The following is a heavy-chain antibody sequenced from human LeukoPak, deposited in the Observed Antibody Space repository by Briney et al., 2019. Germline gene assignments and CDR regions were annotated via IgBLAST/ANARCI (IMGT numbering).Heavy chain of an antibody. CDR3: ARDRGEQWPKSKRGSTDLYYYYGMDV. J-gene: IGHJ6*02. CDR2: IYYSGST. Sequence: PSETLSLTCTVSGGSISGYYWSWVRQPPGKGLEWIGYIYYSGSTNYNPSLKSRVTISVDTSKNQFSLKLSSVTAADTAVYYCARDRGEQWPKSKRGSTDLYYYYGMDVWGQGTTVTVSS. CDR1: GGSISGYY. D-gene: IGHD6-19*01. V-gene: IGHV4-59*12.